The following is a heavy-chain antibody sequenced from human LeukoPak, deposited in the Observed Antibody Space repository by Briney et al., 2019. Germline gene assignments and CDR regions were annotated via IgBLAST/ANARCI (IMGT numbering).Heavy chain of an antibody. D-gene: IGHD2-2*01. V-gene: IGHV1-18*01. CDR1: GYTFTSYG. Sequence: ASVKVSCKASGYTFTSYGISWVRQAPGQGLEWMGWISAYNGNTNYAQRLQGRVTMTTDTSTSTAYMELRSLRSDDTAVYYCARSPQYQLLSYYHYMDVWGKGTTVTVSS. J-gene: IGHJ6*03. CDR3: ARSPQYQLLSYYHYMDV. CDR2: ISAYNGNT.